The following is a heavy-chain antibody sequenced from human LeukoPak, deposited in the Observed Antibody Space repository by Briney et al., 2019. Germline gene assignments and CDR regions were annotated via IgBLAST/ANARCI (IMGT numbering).Heavy chain of an antibody. CDR3: ARDLVVGATTGWFDP. D-gene: IGHD1-26*01. CDR1: GFTFSSYG. Sequence: PGGSLRLSCAASGFTFSSYGMSWVRRAPGKGLEWVASIKHDASEKHYVDSVKGRFTISRDNAKNSLSLQMDSLRAEDTAVYYCARDLVVGATTGWFDPWGQGTLVTVSS. V-gene: IGHV3-7*03. J-gene: IGHJ5*02. CDR2: IKHDASEK.